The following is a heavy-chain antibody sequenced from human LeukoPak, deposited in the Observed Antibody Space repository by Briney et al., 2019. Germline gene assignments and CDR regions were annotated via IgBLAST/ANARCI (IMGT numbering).Heavy chain of an antibody. Sequence: SGGSLRLSCAASGFTFDDFGMSWVRPAPGEGLEWGSGINWNGGSTGYADSVKGRFTISRDNAKNSLYLQRNSLRAEDTALYYCASGSGSGYFYFVYWGQGALVTVSS. CDR2: INWNGGST. CDR3: ASGSGSGYFYFVY. V-gene: IGHV3-20*04. D-gene: IGHD3-22*01. CDR1: GFTFDDFG. J-gene: IGHJ4*02.